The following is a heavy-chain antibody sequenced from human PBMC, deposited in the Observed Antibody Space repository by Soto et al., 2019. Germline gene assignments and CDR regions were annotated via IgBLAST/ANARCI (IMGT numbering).Heavy chain of an antibody. CDR3: ARPTRAFCGGDCSSSLQH. V-gene: IGHV3-48*01. D-gene: IGHD2-21*02. J-gene: IGHJ1*01. CDR1: GFTFSSYS. CDR2: ISTSSSTI. Sequence: GGSLRLSCAASGFTFSSYSMSWVRQAPGKGLEWVSYISTSSSTIFYADSVKGRFTISRDNAKNSLYLQMNSLRAEDTAVYYCARPTRAFCGGDCSSSLQHWGQGTLVTVSS.